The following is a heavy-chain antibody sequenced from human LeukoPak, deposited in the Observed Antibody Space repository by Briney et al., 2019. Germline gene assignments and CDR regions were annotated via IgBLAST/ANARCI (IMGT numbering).Heavy chain of an antibody. Sequence: PSETLSLTCTVSGGSISSGGYYWSWIRQHPGKGLEWIGYIYYSGSTYYNPSLKSRVTISVDTSKNQFSLKLSSVTAADTAVYYCARFSGYCSSTSCMTNRYNWFDPWGQGTLVTVSS. V-gene: IGHV4-31*03. CDR3: ARFSGYCSSTSCMTNRYNWFDP. J-gene: IGHJ5*02. CDR2: IYYSGST. CDR1: GGSISSGGYY. D-gene: IGHD2-2*03.